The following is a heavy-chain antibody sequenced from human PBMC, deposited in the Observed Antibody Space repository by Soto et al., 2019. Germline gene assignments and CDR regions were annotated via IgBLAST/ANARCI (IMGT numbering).Heavy chain of an antibody. CDR2: ISYDGGNK. J-gene: IGHJ4*02. D-gene: IGHD3-3*01. CDR1: NFVFSVYS. V-gene: IGHV3-30-3*01. CDR3: ARDKDQYDFWGGTLDS. Sequence: QLVESGGGVVQPERSLKLSCTASNFVFSVYSLHWVRQAPGKGLEWVGRISYDGGNKYYADSVKGRFTISRDNSKNTLYLQMNSLRREDTAVYYCARDKDQYDFWGGTLDSWGQGTLVTVSS.